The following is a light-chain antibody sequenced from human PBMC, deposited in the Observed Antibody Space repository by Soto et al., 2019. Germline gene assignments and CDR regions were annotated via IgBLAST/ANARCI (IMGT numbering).Light chain of an antibody. V-gene: IGKV1D-12*01. CDR1: QGISSS. CDR2: AAS. Sequence: DIQMPQSPSSVSASVGARVTISCQASQGISSSLAWYQQKPGKAPKLLIYAASSLQSGVPSRFSGSGFGTDFTLTISSLQPEDSAIYYCQQADTFPITFGQGTRLEIK. CDR3: QQADTFPIT. J-gene: IGKJ5*01.